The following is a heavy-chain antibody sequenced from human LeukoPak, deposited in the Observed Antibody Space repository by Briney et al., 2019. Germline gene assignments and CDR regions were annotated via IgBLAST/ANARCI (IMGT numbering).Heavy chain of an antibody. Sequence: GRSLRLSCAASGFTFSSYAMHWVRLAAGRGLEWVTVMSYDGSNKYYADSVKGRFTISRDNSKNTLYLQMNSMRAEDTAVYYCARDREGATLYFDYWGQGTLVTVSS. CDR3: ARDREGATLYFDY. D-gene: IGHD1-26*01. CDR1: GFTFSSYA. J-gene: IGHJ4*02. CDR2: MSYDGSNK. V-gene: IGHV3-30-3*01.